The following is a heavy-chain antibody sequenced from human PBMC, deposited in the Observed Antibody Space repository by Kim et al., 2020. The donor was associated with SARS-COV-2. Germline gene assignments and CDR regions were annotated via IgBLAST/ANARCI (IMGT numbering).Heavy chain of an antibody. V-gene: IGHV4-39*01. CDR2: IYYSGST. CDR1: GGSISSSSYY. Sequence: SETLSLTCTVSGGSISSSSYYWGWIRQPPGKGLEWIGSIYYSGSTYYNPSLKSRVTISVDTSKNQFSLKLSSVTAADTAVYYCARLVVPAAMPYYYYGMDVWGQGTTVTVSS. J-gene: IGHJ6*02. D-gene: IGHD2-2*01. CDR3: ARLVVPAAMPYYYYGMDV.